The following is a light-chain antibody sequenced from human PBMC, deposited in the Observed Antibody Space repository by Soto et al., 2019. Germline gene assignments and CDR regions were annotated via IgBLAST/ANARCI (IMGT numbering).Light chain of an antibody. CDR1: QGISSF. J-gene: IGKJ1*01. CDR2: AAS. CDR3: QQYYSYPWT. V-gene: IGKV1-9*01. Sequence: IQLTQSPSSLSASVGDRVTITCRASQGISSFLAWYQQKPGKAPKLLIYAASTLQSGVPSRFSGSGSGTDFTLTISCLQSEDFATYYCQQYYSYPWTFGQGTKVDIK.